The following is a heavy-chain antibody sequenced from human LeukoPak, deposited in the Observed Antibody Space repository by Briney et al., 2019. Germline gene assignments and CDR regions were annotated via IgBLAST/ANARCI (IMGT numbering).Heavy chain of an antibody. CDR3: AGDGWHGLFTY. J-gene: IGHJ4*02. CDR1: GFTFRSYG. Sequence: PGGSLRLSCAASGFTFRSYGMHWVRQAPGKGLEWVAVISYDGSNKYYADSVKGRFTISRDSSKNTVSLQMNSLRAEDTAVYYCAGDGWHGLFTYWGQGTLVTVSS. V-gene: IGHV3-30*19. CDR2: ISYDGSNK. D-gene: IGHD5-24*01.